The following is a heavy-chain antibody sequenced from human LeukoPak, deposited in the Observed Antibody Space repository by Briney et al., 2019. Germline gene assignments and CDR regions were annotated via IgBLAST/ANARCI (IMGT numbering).Heavy chain of an antibody. Sequence: SETLSLTCTVSGGSISSSSYYWGWIRQPPGKGLEWIGSIYYSGSTYYNPSLKSRVTISVDTSKNQFSLKLSSVTAADTAVYYCAREDTMITFDYWGQGTLVTVST. J-gene: IGHJ4*02. CDR1: GGSISSSSYY. D-gene: IGHD3-22*01. CDR3: AREDTMITFDY. CDR2: IYYSGST. V-gene: IGHV4-39*07.